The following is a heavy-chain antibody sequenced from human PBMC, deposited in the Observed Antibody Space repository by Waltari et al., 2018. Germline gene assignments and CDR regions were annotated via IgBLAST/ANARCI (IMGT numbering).Heavy chain of an antibody. Sequence: EVQLVESGGGLVQPGGSLRLSCAASGFTFSSYSMNWVRQAPGQGLEWVSYISSSSSTIYYADSVKGRFTISRDNAKNSLYLQMNSLRAEDTAVYYCATGRTYYYDSSGYNFDYWGQGTLVTVSS. CDR1: GFTFSSYS. CDR2: ISSSSSTI. V-gene: IGHV3-48*01. CDR3: ATGRTYYYDSSGYNFDY. J-gene: IGHJ4*02. D-gene: IGHD3-22*01.